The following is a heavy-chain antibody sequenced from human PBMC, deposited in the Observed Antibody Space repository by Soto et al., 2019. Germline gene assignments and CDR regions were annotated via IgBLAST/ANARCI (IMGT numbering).Heavy chain of an antibody. CDR2: IYGDDDK. J-gene: IGHJ4*02. CDR1: GFSLTTSGVG. CDR3: AHRRSNYWIDY. D-gene: IGHD2-15*01. Sequence: QITLKESGPTLVKPTQTLTLTCTFSGFSLTTSGVGVGWIRQPPGKALEWLALIYGDDDKRYSPSLKSRLTITKDTSQNQVVLTMTNMDPVDTATYYCAHRRSNYWIDYWGQGTLVTVSS. V-gene: IGHV2-5*02.